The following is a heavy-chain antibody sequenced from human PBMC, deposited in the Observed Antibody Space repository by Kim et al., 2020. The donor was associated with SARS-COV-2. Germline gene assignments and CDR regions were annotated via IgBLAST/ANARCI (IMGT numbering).Heavy chain of an antibody. V-gene: IGHV3-48*04. D-gene: IGHD2-2*01. CDR3: ARGECGTSCYVLY. CDR2: ISSSSSTI. Sequence: GGSLRLSCAASGFTFSSYSMNWVRQAPGKGLEWVSYISSSSSTIYYADSVKGRFTISRDNAKNSLYLQMNSLRAEDTAVYYCARGECGTSCYVLYWGQGTLVTVSS. CDR1: GFTFSSYS. J-gene: IGHJ4*02.